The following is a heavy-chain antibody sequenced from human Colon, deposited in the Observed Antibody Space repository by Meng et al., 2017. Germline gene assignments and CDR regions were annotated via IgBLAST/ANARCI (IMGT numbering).Heavy chain of an antibody. J-gene: IGHJ4*02. CDR3: ARESADGGSFDL. D-gene: IGHD2-15*01. Sequence: QVQLVQSGAEVKKSVASVTVSCKASGYTLGIHCVRLRPGEGLEWIGRINPRTDATKAAQSFQGSVTITRDTSNTTFSMVLRILTSVDSAIYFCARESADGGSFDLWGQGTLVTVSS. CDR1: GYTLG. V-gene: IGHV1-2*06. CDR2: INPRTDAT.